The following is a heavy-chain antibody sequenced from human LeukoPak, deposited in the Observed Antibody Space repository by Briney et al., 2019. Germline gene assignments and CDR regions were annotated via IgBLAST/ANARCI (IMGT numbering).Heavy chain of an antibody. Sequence: PGGSLRLSCAASGFTFSSYAMHWVRQAPGKGLEWVAVIFYDGSNKYYADSVKGRFTISRDNSKNTLYLQMNSLRAEDTAVYYCETLQLWNSPFDYWGQGTLVTVSS. J-gene: IGHJ4*02. CDR1: GFTFSSYA. V-gene: IGHV3-30-3*01. D-gene: IGHD5-18*01. CDR2: IFYDGSNK. CDR3: ETLQLWNSPFDY.